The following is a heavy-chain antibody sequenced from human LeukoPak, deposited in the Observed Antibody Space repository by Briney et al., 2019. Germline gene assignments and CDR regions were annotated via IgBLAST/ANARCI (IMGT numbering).Heavy chain of an antibody. J-gene: IGHJ4*02. CDR1: GYTFTGYY. CDR2: INPNSGDT. CDR3: ARDGGLDY. V-gene: IGHV1-2*02. Sequence: ASVKVSCKASGYTFTGYYMHWVRQAPGQGLEWMGWINPNSGDTDSAQKFQGRVTMTRDTSISTAYMELSSLRFEDTAVNYCARDGGLDYWGQGTLVTVSS. D-gene: IGHD3-16*01.